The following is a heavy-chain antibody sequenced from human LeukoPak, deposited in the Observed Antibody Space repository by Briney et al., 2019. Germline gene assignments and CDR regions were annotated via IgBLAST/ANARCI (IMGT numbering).Heavy chain of an antibody. Sequence: SETLSLICTVYGDSFGRSIYNWGWIRQPPGKGLEWIGSIYNSGSTFYNPSLKTRVTISIDTSKNQFSLKLSSVTAADTAIYYCASQPYYESSGYYFYWGQGTLVTVSS. V-gene: IGHV4-39*01. CDR3: ASQPYYESSGYYFY. D-gene: IGHD3-22*01. CDR1: GDSFGRSIYN. J-gene: IGHJ4*02. CDR2: IYNSGST.